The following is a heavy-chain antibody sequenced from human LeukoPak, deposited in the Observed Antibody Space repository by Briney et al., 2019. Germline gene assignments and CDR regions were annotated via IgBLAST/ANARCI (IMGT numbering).Heavy chain of an antibody. D-gene: IGHD2-2*01. CDR3: ARAPRVVPAANYWFDP. V-gene: IGHV1-69*01. CDR2: IIPIFGTA. Sequence: SVKVSCKASGGTFSSYAISWVRQAPGQGLEWMGGIIPIFGTANYAQKFQGRVTITADESTSTAYMELSSLRSEDTAVYYCARAPRVVPAANYWFDPWGQGTLVTVSS. CDR1: GGTFSSYA. J-gene: IGHJ5*02.